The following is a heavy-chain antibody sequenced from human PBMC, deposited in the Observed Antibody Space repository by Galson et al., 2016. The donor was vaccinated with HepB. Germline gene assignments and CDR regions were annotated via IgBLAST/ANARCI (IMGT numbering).Heavy chain of an antibody. V-gene: IGHV3-11*06. Sequence: SLRLSCAASGFTFSDYYMRWIRQAPGKGLEWVSYISSSSSYTNYAESVKGRFTISRDNAKNSLYLQMNSLRDDDTAVYYCAKPFLSSGLYYFDYWGRGTLVTVSS. D-gene: IGHD6-19*01. J-gene: IGHJ4*02. CDR1: GFTFSDYY. CDR3: AKPFLSSGLYYFDY. CDR2: ISSSSSYT.